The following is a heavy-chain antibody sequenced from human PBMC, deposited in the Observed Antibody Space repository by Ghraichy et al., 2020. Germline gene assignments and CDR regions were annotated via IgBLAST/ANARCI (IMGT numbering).Heavy chain of an antibody. Sequence: SQTLSLTCSVSGGFISNYYLTWIRQPAGKGLVCLGRIYSSGNTNYNPSLKSRVTMSVEKFKNQFSLKLSFVTAADTAVYYCARGDGKNSGGDYYNGLDVWGQGTSVTVSS. D-gene: IGHD3-16*01. V-gene: IGHV4-4*07. CDR2: IYSSGNT. CDR1: GGFISNYY. CDR3: ARGDGKNSGGDYYNGLDV. J-gene: IGHJ6*02.